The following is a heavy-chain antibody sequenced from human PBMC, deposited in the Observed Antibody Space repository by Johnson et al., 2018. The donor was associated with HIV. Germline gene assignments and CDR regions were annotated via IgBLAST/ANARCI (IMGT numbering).Heavy chain of an antibody. CDR2: IKQDGSEK. V-gene: IGHV3-7*05. D-gene: IGHD6-6*01. J-gene: IGHJ3*02. Sequence: VQLVESGGGVVQPGGSLRLSCAASGFTFSSYWMSWVRQAPGKGLKWVANIKQDGSEKYYVDSVKGRFTISRDNAKNSLYLQMNRQRAADTAVYYCARTARRYLVYAFDIWGQGTMFTVSS. CDR1: GFTFSSYW. CDR3: ARTARRYLVYAFDI.